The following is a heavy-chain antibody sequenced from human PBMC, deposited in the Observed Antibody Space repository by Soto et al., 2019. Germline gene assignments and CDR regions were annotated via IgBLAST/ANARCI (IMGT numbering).Heavy chain of an antibody. J-gene: IGHJ4*02. D-gene: IGHD3-22*01. CDR2: ISGSGGRT. CDR3: AKDQHYDSSGYYHGAGY. Sequence: VQLLESGGGLVQPGGSLRLSCAASGFTFSNYAMRWVRQAPGKGLEWVSRISGSGGRTYYADSVKGRFTNSRDNSKNTLYLQMNSLRAEDKAVYYCAKDQHYDSSGYYHGAGYWGQGTLVTVSS. CDR1: GFTFSNYA. V-gene: IGHV3-23*01.